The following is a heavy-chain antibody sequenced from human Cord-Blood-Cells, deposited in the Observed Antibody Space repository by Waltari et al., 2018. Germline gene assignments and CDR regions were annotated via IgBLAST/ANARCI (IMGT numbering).Heavy chain of an antibody. CDR3: ASNPRWMYAFDI. V-gene: IGHV4-34*01. D-gene: IGHD2-2*03. Sequence: QVQLQQWGAGLLKPSETLSLTCAVYGGSFSGYYWSWIRQPPGKGLEWFGEINHSGSTNYNPSLKSRVTISVDTSKNQFSLKLSSVTAADTAVYYCASNPRWMYAFDIWGQGTMVTVSS. J-gene: IGHJ3*02. CDR1: GGSFSGYY. CDR2: INHSGST.